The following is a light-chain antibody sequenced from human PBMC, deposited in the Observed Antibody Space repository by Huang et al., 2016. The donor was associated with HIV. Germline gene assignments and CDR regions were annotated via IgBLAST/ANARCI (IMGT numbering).Light chain of an antibody. CDR3: LQDYSYPRT. J-gene: IGKJ1*01. Sequence: AIQMPQSPSSLSASVGDRVTITCRASQDIRNDLGWYQQKPGKAPNVLIYAASNLQNGVPSRCSGSGSGTFFTLTISSLQPEDFATYYCLQDYSYPRTFGQGTKVEVK. CDR1: QDIRND. CDR2: AAS. V-gene: IGKV1-6*01.